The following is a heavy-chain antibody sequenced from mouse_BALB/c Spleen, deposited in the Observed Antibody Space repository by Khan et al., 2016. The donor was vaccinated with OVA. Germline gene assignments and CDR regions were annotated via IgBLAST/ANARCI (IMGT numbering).Heavy chain of an antibody. V-gene: IGHV3-2*02. CDR1: GYSITSGYG. J-gene: IGHJ2*01. CDR2: ISYSGST. Sequence: EVQLQESGPGLVKPSQSLSLTCTVTGYSITSGYGWNWIRQFPGNTLEWMGYISYSGSTYYNPSLKSRISITRDTSKKQFFLQLNSVTTEDTATYYCTRTARIKYWGQGTTLTVSS. CDR3: TRTARIKY. D-gene: IGHD1-2*01.